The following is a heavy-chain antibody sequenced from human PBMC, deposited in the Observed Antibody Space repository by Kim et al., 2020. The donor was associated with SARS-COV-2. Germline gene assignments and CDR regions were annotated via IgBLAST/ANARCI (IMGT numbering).Heavy chain of an antibody. CDR1: GYTFSAYA. D-gene: IGHD1-1*01. J-gene: IGHJ4*02. Sequence: ASVKVSCEASGYTFSAYAINWMRQAPGQGLEWMGWINTDTGNPTYAQGFTGRFVLSLDTSVSTAYLQISGLKAEDTAVYYCARRNVNTFLDYWGQGTLVTVSS. CDR3: ARRNVNTFLDY. V-gene: IGHV7-4-1*02. CDR2: INTDTGNP.